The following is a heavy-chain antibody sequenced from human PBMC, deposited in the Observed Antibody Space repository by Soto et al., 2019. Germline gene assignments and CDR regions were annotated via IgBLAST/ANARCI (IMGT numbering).Heavy chain of an antibody. V-gene: IGHV1-69*13. Sequence: SVKVSCKASGGTFSSYAISWVRQAPGQGLEWMGGIIPIFGTANYAQKFQGRVTITADESTSTAYMELSSLRSEDTAVYYCARDDHYGGNSDYWGQGTLVTVSS. CDR3: ARDDHYGGNSDY. CDR1: GGTFSSYA. J-gene: IGHJ4*02. CDR2: IIPIFGTA. D-gene: IGHD4-17*01.